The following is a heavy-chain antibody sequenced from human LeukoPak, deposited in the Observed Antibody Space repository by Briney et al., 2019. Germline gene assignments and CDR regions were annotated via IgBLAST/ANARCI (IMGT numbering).Heavy chain of an antibody. Sequence: SETLSLTCTVSGGSISSYYWSWVRQPPGKGLEWFGYIYYSGSTNYNPSLKSRVTISVDTSKNQFSLTLSSVTAADTAVYYCARGEAYCGGDCYDYWGQGTLVTVSS. CDR3: ARGEAYCGGDCYDY. CDR1: GGSISSYY. J-gene: IGHJ4*02. CDR2: IYYSGST. D-gene: IGHD2-21*02. V-gene: IGHV4-59*01.